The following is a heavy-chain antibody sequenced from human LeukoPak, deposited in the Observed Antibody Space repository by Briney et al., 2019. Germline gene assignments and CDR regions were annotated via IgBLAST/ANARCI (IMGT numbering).Heavy chain of an antibody. V-gene: IGHV3-21*01. Sequence: PGESLTLSCAASGFKFSSYSMSWVRQAPGKGLEWVSAISGSSSYIYYADSVKGRFTVSRANAKNALFLQMDSLRVEDTAVYYCARNQIPRSSSWYYYWGQGTLVTVSS. J-gene: IGHJ4*02. CDR1: GFKFSSYS. D-gene: IGHD6-13*01. CDR3: ARNQIPRSSSWYYY. CDR2: ISGSSSYI.